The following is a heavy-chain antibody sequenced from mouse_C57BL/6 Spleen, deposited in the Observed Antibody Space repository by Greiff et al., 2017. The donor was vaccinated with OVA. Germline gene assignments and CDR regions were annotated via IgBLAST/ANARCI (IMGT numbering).Heavy chain of an antibody. CDR3: ARDYDGSSSFAY. CDR2: INPNNGGT. J-gene: IGHJ3*01. Sequence: EVQLQQSGPELVKPGASVKISCKASGYTFTDYYMNWVKQSHGQSLEWIGDINPNNGGTSYNQKFKGKATLTVDKSSSTAYMELRSLTSEDSAVYYCARDYDGSSSFAYWGQGTLVTVSA. CDR1: GYTFTDYY. D-gene: IGHD1-1*01. V-gene: IGHV1-26*01.